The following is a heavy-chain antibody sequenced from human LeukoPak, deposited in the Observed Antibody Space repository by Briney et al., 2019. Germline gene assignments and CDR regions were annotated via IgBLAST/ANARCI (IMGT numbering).Heavy chain of an antibody. D-gene: IGHD5-18*01. CDR3: ARGGGGYSYGLDAFDI. CDR2: INHSGST. V-gene: IGHV4-34*01. Sequence: SETLSLTCAVYGGSFSGYYWSWIRQPPGKGLEWIGEINHSGSTNYNPSLKSRVTISVDTSKNQFSLKLSSVTAADTAVYYCARGGGGYSYGLDAFDIWGQGTMVTVSS. J-gene: IGHJ3*02. CDR1: GGSFSGYY.